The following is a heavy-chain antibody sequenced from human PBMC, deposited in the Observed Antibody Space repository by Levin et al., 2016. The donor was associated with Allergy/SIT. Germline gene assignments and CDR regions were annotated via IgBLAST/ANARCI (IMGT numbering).Heavy chain of an antibody. D-gene: IGHD5-24*01. Sequence: GESLKISCAASGFTVSSNYMSWVRQAPGKGLEWVSVIYSGGSTYYADSVKGRFTISRDNSKNTLYLQMNSLRAEDTAVYYCARGPCDGWLLENYYGMDVWGQGTTVTVSS. CDR1: GFTVSSNY. CDR3: ARGPCDGWLLENYYGMDV. CDR2: IYSGGST. V-gene: IGHV3-53*01. J-gene: IGHJ6*02.